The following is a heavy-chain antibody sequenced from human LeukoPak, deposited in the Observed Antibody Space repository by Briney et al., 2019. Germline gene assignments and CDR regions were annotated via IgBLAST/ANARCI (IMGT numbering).Heavy chain of an antibody. J-gene: IGHJ5*02. Sequence: PSETLSLTCTVSGGSISSYYWSWIRQPPGKGLEWIGYIYYSGSTNYNPSLKSRVTISVDTSKNQFSLKLSSVTAADTAVYHCARDIGSSGLDNWFDPWGQGTLVAVSS. CDR2: IYYSGST. D-gene: IGHD3-22*01. CDR1: GGSISSYY. V-gene: IGHV4-59*01. CDR3: ARDIGSSGLDNWFDP.